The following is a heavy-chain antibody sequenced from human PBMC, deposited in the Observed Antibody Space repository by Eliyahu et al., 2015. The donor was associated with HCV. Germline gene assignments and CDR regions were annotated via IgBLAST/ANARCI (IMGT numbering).Heavy chain of an antibody. J-gene: IGHJ5*02. CDR1: GGSFSGYY. V-gene: IGHV4-34*01. D-gene: IGHD3-10*01. CDR2: INHSGST. Sequence: QVQLQQWGAGLLKPSETLSLTCAVYGGSFSGYYWSWIRQPPGKGLEWIGEINHSGSTNYNPSLKSRVTISVDTSKNQFSLKLSSVTAADTAVYYCARRSERITMVRGPRAGFDPWGQGTLVTVSS. CDR3: ARRSERITMVRGPRAGFDP.